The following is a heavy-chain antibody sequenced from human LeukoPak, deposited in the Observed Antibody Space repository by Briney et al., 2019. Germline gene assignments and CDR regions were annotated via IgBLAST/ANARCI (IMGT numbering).Heavy chain of an antibody. CDR2: INHSGST. CDR1: GGSFSGYY. Sequence: SETLSLTCAVHGGSFSGYYWSWIRQPPGKGLEWIGEINHSGSTNYNPSLKSRVTISVDTSKNQFSLKLSSVTAADTAVYYCARGATVTTAVNWFDPWGQGTLVTASS. V-gene: IGHV4-34*01. J-gene: IGHJ5*02. D-gene: IGHD4-17*01. CDR3: ARGATVTTAVNWFDP.